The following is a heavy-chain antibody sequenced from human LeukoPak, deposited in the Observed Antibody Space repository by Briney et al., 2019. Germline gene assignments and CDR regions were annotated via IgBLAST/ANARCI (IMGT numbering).Heavy chain of an antibody. D-gene: IGHD2-15*01. CDR2: IDHSGST. V-gene: IGHV4-38-2*02. J-gene: IGHJ4*02. CDR1: GYSIRSGYY. Sequence: PSETLSLTCTVSGYSIRSGYYWGWIRQPPGKGLEWIGSIDHSGSTYYMPSLRSRVTISVDTSKNQFSLKLVSVTAADTAMYYCARGLSYCNGAGCYSSGYWGPGTLVTVSS. CDR3: ARGLSYCNGAGCYSSGY.